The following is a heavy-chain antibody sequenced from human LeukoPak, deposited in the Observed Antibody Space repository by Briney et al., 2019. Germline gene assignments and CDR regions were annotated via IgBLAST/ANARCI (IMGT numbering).Heavy chain of an antibody. V-gene: IGHV4-59*01. CDR1: GGSISSYY. J-gene: IGHJ4*02. CDR2: IYYSGST. CDR3: ARSPYSSTWYSPFDY. Sequence: SETLSLTCTVSGGSISSYYWSWIRQPPGKGLEWIRYIYYSGSTNYNPSLKSRVTISVDTSKNQFSLKLSSVTAADTAVYYCARSPYSSTWYSPFDYWGQGTLVTVSS. D-gene: IGHD6-13*01.